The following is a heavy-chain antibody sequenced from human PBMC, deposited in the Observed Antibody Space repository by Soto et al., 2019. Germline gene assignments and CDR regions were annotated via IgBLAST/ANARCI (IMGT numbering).Heavy chain of an antibody. CDR2: ISGSGGST. V-gene: IGHV3-23*01. CDR1: GFTFSSYG. J-gene: IGHJ5*02. CDR3: AKDPIPLGWFDP. Sequence: GGSLRLSCAASGFTFSSYGMHWVRQAPGKGLEWVSAISGSGGSTYYADSVKGRFTISRDNSKNTLYLQMNSLRAEDTAVYYCAKDPIPLGWFDPWGQGTLVTVSS.